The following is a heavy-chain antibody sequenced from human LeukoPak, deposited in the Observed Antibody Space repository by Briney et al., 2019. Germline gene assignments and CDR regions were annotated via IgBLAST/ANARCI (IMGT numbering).Heavy chain of an antibody. CDR1: GGTFSSYA. V-gene: IGHV1-69*06. J-gene: IGHJ6*04. CDR3: ARDHGSGSSYYYYGMDV. Sequence: SVKVSCKASGGTFSSYAISWVRQAPGQGLEWMGGIIPIFGTANYAQKFQGRVTITAGKSTSTAYMELSSLRSEDTAVYYCARDHGSGSSYYYYGMDVWGKGTTVTVSS. CDR2: IIPIFGTA. D-gene: IGHD3-10*01.